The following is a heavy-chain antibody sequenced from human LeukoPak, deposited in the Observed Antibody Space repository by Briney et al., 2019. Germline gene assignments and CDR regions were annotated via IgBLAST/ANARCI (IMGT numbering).Heavy chain of an antibody. CDR1: GFTFSTYG. CDR2: IGGGGLKT. D-gene: IGHD3-3*01. CDR3: AKDGQRFLESYYYMDV. V-gene: IGHV3-23*01. J-gene: IGHJ6*03. Sequence: PGGSLRLSCAASGFTFSTYGMTWVRQAPGKGLEWVSAIGGGGLKTYYADSVKGRFTISRDDSTNTLFLQMNSLRAEDTAVYYYAKDGQRFLESYYYMDVWGKGTTVTVS.